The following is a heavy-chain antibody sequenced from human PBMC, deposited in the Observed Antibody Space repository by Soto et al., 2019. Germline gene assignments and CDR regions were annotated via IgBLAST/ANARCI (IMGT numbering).Heavy chain of an antibody. CDR3: ARAYCGGDCYLDDAFDI. CDR1: GYTFTSYG. J-gene: IGHJ3*02. D-gene: IGHD2-21*02. CDR2: ISAYNGNT. Sequence: QVQLVQSGAEVKKPGASVKVSCKASGYTFTSYGISWVRQAPGQGLEWMGWISAYNGNTNYAQKLQGRVTMTTDTATSTAYMELRSLRSDDTAVYYCARAYCGGDCYLDDAFDIWGQGTMVTVSS. V-gene: IGHV1-18*01.